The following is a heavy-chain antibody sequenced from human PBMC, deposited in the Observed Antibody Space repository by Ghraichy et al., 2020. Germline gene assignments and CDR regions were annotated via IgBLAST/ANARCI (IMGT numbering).Heavy chain of an antibody. J-gene: IGHJ4*02. CDR1: GFTFSSQA. Sequence: GALRLSCAASGFTFSSQAMSWVRQAPGKGLEWVSVIGGGGGNTHYADSVKGRFTISRDNSKNMLYLQMNSLRAEDTAVYYCATFVWSGSSYFDFWGQGALVTVSS. V-gene: IGHV3-23*01. CDR2: IGGGGGNT. CDR3: ATFVWSGSSYFDF. D-gene: IGHD3-3*01.